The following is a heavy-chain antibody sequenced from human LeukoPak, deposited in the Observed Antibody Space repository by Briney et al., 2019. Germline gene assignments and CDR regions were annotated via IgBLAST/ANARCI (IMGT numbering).Heavy chain of an antibody. CDR3: ARDVLYSSAWYKGAVHDAFDI. CDR1: GGTFSSYT. V-gene: IGHV1-69*13. J-gene: IGHJ3*02. CDR2: IVPIFGTA. D-gene: IGHD6-19*01. Sequence: TVKVSCKASGGTFSSYTISWVRQAPGQGLEWMGGIVPIFGTADYAQKFRGRVTITADESTSTVYMDLSSLRSEDTAVYFCARDVLYSSAWYKGAVHDAFDIWGQGTMVTVSS.